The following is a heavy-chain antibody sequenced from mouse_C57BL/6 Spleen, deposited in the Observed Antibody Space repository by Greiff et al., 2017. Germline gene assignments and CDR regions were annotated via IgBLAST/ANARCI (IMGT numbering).Heavy chain of an antibody. CDR2: ISDGGSYT. CDR3: ALNYDYAMDY. Sequence: VQLKESGGGLVKPGGSLKLSCAASGFTFSSYAMSWVRQTPEKRLEWVATISDGGSYTYYPDNVKGRFTISRDNAKNNLYLQMSHLKSEDTAMYYCALNYDYAMDYWGQGTSVTVSS. CDR1: GFTFSSYA. D-gene: IGHD2-1*01. V-gene: IGHV5-4*01. J-gene: IGHJ4*01.